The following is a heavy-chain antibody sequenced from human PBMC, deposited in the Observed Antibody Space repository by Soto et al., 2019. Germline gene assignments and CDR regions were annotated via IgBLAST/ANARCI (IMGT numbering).Heavy chain of an antibody. CDR1: GFTFSSYA. V-gene: IGHV3-23*01. CDR3: ARRGSGSYYDY. D-gene: IGHD1-26*01. Sequence: EVQLLESGGGLVQPGGSLRLSCAASGFTFSSYARRWVRQAPVKGLEWVSAISGSGGSTYHADSVKGRFTISRDNSKNTLYLQMNSLRAEDTAVYYCARRGSGSYYDYWGQGTLVTVSS. J-gene: IGHJ4*02. CDR2: ISGSGGST.